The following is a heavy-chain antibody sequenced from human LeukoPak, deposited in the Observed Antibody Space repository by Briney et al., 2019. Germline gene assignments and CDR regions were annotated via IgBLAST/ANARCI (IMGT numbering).Heavy chain of an antibody. CDR2: ISTSGSNT. CDR3: AREGNYGVRYLDH. D-gene: IGHD4/OR15-4a*01. V-gene: IGHV3-21*01. CDR1: GFTFSDFD. J-gene: IGHJ4*02. Sequence: PGGSLGLSCVASGFTFSDFDMNWVRQAPGKGLEWVSSISTSGSNTYYADSVRGRFTISRHNAKNSIYLQLSSLRAEDSAVYYCAREGNYGVRYLDHWGQGALVLVSS.